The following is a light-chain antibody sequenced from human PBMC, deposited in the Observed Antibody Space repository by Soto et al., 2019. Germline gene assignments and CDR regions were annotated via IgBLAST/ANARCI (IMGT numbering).Light chain of an antibody. CDR2: DVS. Sequence: QSVLTQPASVSGSPGQSITISCTGTSSEVGGYNYVSWYQQHPGKAPKLMIYDVSNRPSGVSNRFSGSKSGNTASLTISGLQAYDEADYYCSSYTSSSTSYVFGTGTKVTVL. J-gene: IGLJ1*01. V-gene: IGLV2-14*01. CDR1: SSEVGGYNY. CDR3: SSYTSSSTSYV.